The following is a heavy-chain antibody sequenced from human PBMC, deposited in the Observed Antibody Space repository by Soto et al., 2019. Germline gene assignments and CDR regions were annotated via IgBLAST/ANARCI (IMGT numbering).Heavy chain of an antibody. CDR3: ATLRGYSGYDSSDY. V-gene: IGHV1-3*01. CDR2: INAGNGNT. J-gene: IGHJ4*02. Sequence: ASVKVSCKASGYTFTSYAMHWVRQAPGQRLEWMGWINAGNGNTKYSQKFQGRVTITRDTSTSTAYMELSSLRSEDTAVYYCATLRGYSGYDSSDYWGQGTLVTVSS. CDR1: GYTFTSYA. D-gene: IGHD5-12*01.